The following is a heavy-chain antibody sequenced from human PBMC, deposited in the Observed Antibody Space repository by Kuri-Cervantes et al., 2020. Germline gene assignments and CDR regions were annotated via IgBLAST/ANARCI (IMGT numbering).Heavy chain of an antibody. V-gene: IGHV1-8*02. J-gene: IGHJ2*01. D-gene: IGHD4-17*01. CDR3: ARTYDYGEGWYWYFDL. Sequence: ASVKVSCKASGYTFTSYDINWVRQATGQGLEWMGWMNPNSGNTGYAQRFQGRVTMTRDTSINTAFMELSSLISDDTAVYYCARTYDYGEGWYWYFDLWGRGTLVTVSS. CDR2: MNPNSGNT. CDR1: GYTFTSYD.